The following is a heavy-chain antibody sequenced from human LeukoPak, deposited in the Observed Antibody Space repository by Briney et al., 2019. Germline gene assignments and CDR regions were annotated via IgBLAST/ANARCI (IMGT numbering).Heavy chain of an antibody. V-gene: IGHV1-18*01. Sequence: ASVKVSCKASGYTFTSYGISWVRQAPGQGLEWMGWISAYNGNTNYAQKLQGRVTMTTDTSTSTAYMELRSLRSDDTAVYYCVTSIAAARLDYWGQGTLVTVSS. D-gene: IGHD6-13*01. CDR1: GYTFTSYG. CDR3: VTSIAAARLDY. J-gene: IGHJ4*02. CDR2: ISAYNGNT.